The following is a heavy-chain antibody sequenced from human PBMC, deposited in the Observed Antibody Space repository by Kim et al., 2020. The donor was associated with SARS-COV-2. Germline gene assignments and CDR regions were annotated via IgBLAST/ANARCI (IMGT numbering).Heavy chain of an antibody. D-gene: IGHD5-12*01. J-gene: IGHJ6*01. CDR2: IYYSGTT. Sequence: SETLSLTCTVSGDSIKNSEFYWSWIRQPQGKGLEWIGNIYYSGTTNYNPSLKSLISMSLDTSNNQFSLKLISVTAADTAVYYCARENVASMWNDHYGMD. CDR3: ARENVASMWNDHYGMD. CDR1: GDSIKNSEFY. V-gene: IGHV4-30-4*01.